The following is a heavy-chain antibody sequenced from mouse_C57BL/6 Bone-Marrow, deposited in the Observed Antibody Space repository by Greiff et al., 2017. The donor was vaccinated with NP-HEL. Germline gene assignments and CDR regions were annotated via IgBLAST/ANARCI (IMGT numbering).Heavy chain of an antibody. V-gene: IGHV5-12*01. Sequence: EVMLVESGGGLVQPGGSLKLSCAASGFTFSDYYMYWVRQTPEKRLEWVAYISNGGGSTYYPDTVKGRFTISRDNAKNTLYLQMSRLKSEDTAMYYCARRDYYGSGDYWGQGTTLTVSS. CDR1: GFTFSDYY. CDR3: ARRDYYGSGDY. CDR2: ISNGGGST. J-gene: IGHJ2*01. D-gene: IGHD1-1*01.